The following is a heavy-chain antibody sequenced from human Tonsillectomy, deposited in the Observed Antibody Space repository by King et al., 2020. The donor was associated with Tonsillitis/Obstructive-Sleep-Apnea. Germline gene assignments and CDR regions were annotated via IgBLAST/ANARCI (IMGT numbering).Heavy chain of an antibody. CDR3: ACEYSDFWSGSGALDY. Sequence: VQLVESGGGLVQPGGSLRLSCAASGFTFSNFAMAWVRQAPGKGLKWVSAIDNRGVNTYYADSVKGRFTVSRANSKNTLFQQMNSLRAEDTAIYFCACEYSDFWSGSGALDYWGQGTLVTVSS. V-gene: IGHV3-23*04. CDR1: GFTFSNFA. J-gene: IGHJ4*02. D-gene: IGHD3-3*01. CDR2: IDNRGVNT.